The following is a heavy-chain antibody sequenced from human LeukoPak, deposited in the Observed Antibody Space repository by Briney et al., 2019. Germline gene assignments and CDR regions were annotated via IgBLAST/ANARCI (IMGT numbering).Heavy chain of an antibody. CDR2: IKQDGSEK. Sequence: GGSLRLSCAASGFTSSSYWMSWVRQAPGKGLEWVANIKQDGSEKYYVDSVKGRFTISRDNAKNTLYLQMNSLRAEGTAVYYCAKGTRGYCSSTSCLVPFDYWGQGTLVTVSS. D-gene: IGHD2-2*01. J-gene: IGHJ4*02. V-gene: IGHV3-7*01. CDR3: AKGTRGYCSSTSCLVPFDY. CDR1: GFTSSSYW.